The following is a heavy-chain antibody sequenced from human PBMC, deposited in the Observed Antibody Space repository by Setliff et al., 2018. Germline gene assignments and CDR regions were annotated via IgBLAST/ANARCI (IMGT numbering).Heavy chain of an antibody. CDR2: ISATGGAT. CDR3: ARDKLRFLENWFDP. Sequence: GGSLRLSCAASGFTFSIYSMSWVRQAPGKGLEWVALISATGGATYYADSVKGRFTIFRDNSKNSLYLQMNSLRAEDTAVYYCARDKLRFLENWFDPWGQGTLVTVSS. J-gene: IGHJ5*02. D-gene: IGHD3-3*01. CDR1: GFTFSIYS. V-gene: IGHV3-23*01.